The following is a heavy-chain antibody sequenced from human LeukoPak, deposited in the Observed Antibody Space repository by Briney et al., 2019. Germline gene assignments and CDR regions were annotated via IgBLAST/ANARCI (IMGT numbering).Heavy chain of an antibody. J-gene: IGHJ4*02. CDR1: GFTFSRYA. V-gene: IGHV3-30-3*01. CDR2: ISDDGSNK. CDR3: ARDLQIQLPDC. Sequence: AGGSLRLSCEASGFTFSRYAMHWVRQAPGKGLEWVALISDDGSNKHYLDSVKGRFTIPRDNSKNTLSLQMNSLRAEDTAVYYCARDLQIQLPDCWGQGTLVTVSS. D-gene: IGHD5-18*01.